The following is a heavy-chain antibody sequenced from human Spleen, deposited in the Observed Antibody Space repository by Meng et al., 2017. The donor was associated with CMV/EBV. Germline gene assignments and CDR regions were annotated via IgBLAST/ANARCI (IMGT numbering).Heavy chain of an antibody. CDR2: IIPILGIA. CDR3: ATPGSSGYYYRFDC. J-gene: IGHJ4*02. CDR1: GGPFRSYA. V-gene: IGHV1-69*10. D-gene: IGHD3-22*01. Sequence: KASGGPFRSYAISWMRQAPGQGLEWMGGIIPILGIANYAQQFQSRVAIAADKSTSTAYMELSSLRSEDTAVYYCATPGSSGYYYRFDCWGQGTLVTVSS.